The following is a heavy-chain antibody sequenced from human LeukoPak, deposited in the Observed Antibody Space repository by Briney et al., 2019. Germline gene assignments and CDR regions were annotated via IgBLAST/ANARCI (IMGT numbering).Heavy chain of an antibody. J-gene: IGHJ4*02. D-gene: IGHD6-19*01. CDR2: INHSGST. CDR1: GGSFSGYY. CDR3: ARGLYSSGWLTVDY. V-gene: IGHV4-34*01. Sequence: SETLSLTCAVYGGSFSGYYWSWIRQPPGKGLEWIGEINHSGSTNYNPSLKSRVTISVDTSKNQFSLKLSSVTAADTAVYYCARGLYSSGWLTVDYWGQGTLVTVSS.